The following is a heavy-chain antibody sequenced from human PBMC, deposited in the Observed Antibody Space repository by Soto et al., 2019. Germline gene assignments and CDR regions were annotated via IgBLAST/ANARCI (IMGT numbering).Heavy chain of an antibody. J-gene: IGHJ4*02. D-gene: IGHD5-18*01. Sequence: PSETLSLTCAVSGGSISSSNWWSWVRHPPGKGLEWIGGIYNRGSINYNPSLRNRLTMSVDTSKNQFSLKLTSVTAADMAVYYWASNSYGYTFYDDWGQGTLVTVSS. CDR2: IYNRGSI. CDR1: GGSISSSNW. CDR3: ASNSYGYTFYDD. V-gene: IGHV4-4*02.